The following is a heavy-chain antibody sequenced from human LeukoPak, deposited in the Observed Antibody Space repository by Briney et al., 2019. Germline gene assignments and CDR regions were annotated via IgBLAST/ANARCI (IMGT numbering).Heavy chain of an antibody. CDR1: GGSISSYY. CDR2: IYYSGST. D-gene: IGHD6-13*01. CDR3: ARFFGLYYSSQFDY. J-gene: IGHJ4*02. Sequence: KASETLSLTCTVSGGSISSYYWSWIRQPPGKGLEWIGYIYYSGSTNYNPSLKSRVTISVDTSKNQFSLKLSSVTAADTAVYYCARFFGLYYSSQFDYWGQGTLVTVSS. V-gene: IGHV4-59*08.